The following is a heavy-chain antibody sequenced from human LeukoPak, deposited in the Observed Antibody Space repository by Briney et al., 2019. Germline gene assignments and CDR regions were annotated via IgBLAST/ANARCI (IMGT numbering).Heavy chain of an antibody. CDR2: IYYSGRT. CDR3: ARGAMVRGVSTYYFDY. D-gene: IGHD3-10*01. J-gene: IGHJ4*02. V-gene: IGHV4-30-4*01. CDR1: GGSLSRGDYY. Sequence: SETVSLTCTVSGGSLSRGDYYWGWLRQPQGRGREWIGYIYYSGRTYDNTSHKRRVTISVDTSKNQFSLKLSSVTAADTAVYYCARGAMVRGVSTYYFDYWGQGTLVTVSS.